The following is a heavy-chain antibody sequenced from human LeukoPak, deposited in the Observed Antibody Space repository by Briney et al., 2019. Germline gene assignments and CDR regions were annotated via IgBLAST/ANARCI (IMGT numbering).Heavy chain of an antibody. D-gene: IGHD3-22*01. CDR3: ARLRRYYDGSGYYLDAFDI. V-gene: IGHV5-51*01. CDR1: GYSFSSYW. J-gene: IGHJ3*02. Sequence: AGESLKISCKGSGYSFSSYWIGWVRQMPGKGLEWMGIIYPDDSDTRYSPSFQGQVTISADKSISTAYLQWSSLKASDTAMYYCARLRRYYDGSGYYLDAFDIWGQGTMVTVSS. CDR2: IYPDDSDT.